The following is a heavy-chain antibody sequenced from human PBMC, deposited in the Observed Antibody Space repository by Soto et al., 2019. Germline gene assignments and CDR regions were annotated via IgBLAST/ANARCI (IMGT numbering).Heavy chain of an antibody. CDR2: IYWDGDK. V-gene: IGHV2-5*02. CDR1: GLSLSTSGVG. Sequence: QLTLKESGPPLVKPTQTLTLTCTFSGLSLSTSGVGVGWISQPPGMALEWLALIYWDGDKRYSPSLKCRLTITKDTSKNQVVLTMTNMDPVDTAPYYRAHLYSVDDWVWFDPWGQGTLVTGSS. CDR3: AHLYSVDDWVWFDP. J-gene: IGHJ5*02. D-gene: IGHD5-12*01.